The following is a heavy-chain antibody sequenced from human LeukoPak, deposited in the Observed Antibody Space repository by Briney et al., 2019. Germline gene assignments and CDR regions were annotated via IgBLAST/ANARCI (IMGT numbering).Heavy chain of an antibody. Sequence: SETLSLTCTVSGGSTSSYYWSWIRQPPGKGLEWIGYIYYSGSTNYNPSLKSRVTISVDTSKNQFSLKLSSVTAADTAVYYCARDPSSGYSYGYLDYWGQGTLVTVSS. J-gene: IGHJ4*02. D-gene: IGHD5-18*01. CDR3: ARDPSSGYSYGYLDY. V-gene: IGHV4-59*01. CDR1: GGSTSSYY. CDR2: IYYSGST.